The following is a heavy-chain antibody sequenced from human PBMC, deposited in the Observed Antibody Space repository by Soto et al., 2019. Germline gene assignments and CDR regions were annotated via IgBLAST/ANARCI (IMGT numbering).Heavy chain of an antibody. CDR3: ARDDNYYDSSGYYYNTDAFDI. CDR2: ISAYNGNT. D-gene: IGHD3-22*01. Sequence: ASVKVSCKASGYTFTSYGISWVRQAPGQGLEWMGWISAYNGNTNYAQKLQGRVTMTTDTSTSTAYMELRSLRSDDTAVYYCARDDNYYDSSGYYYNTDAFDIWGQGTMVTVSS. CDR1: GYTFTSYG. J-gene: IGHJ3*02. V-gene: IGHV1-18*01.